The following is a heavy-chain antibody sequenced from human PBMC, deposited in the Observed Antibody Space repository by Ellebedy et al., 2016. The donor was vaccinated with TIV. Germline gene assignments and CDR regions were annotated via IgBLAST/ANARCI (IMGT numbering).Heavy chain of an antibody. V-gene: IGHV4-38-2*02. CDR3: ARQGVTSTQWTFDI. CDR2: INYGGTT. J-gene: IGHJ3*02. Sequence: MPSETLSLTCTVSGYSISSGYFWVWIRQPPGKGLEWIGSINYGGTTFSNPSLKSRVAMSVDASKNQFSLSLNAVTAADTAVYHCARQGVTSTQWTFDIWGQGTMVIVSS. D-gene: IGHD5-18*01. CDR1: GYSISSGYF.